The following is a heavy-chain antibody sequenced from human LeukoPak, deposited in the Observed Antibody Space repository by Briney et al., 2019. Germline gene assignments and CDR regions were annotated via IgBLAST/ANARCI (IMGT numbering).Heavy chain of an antibody. CDR1: GYSISSGYY. CDR2: IYYSGST. V-gene: IGHV4-61*01. D-gene: IGHD6-13*01. CDR3: ARDVSSWLDS. J-gene: IGHJ4*02. Sequence: PETLSLTCTVSGYSISSGYYWGWIRQPPGKGLEWIGYIYYSGSTNYNPSLKSRVTISVDTSKNQFSLKLSSVTAADTAVYYCARDVSSWLDSWGQGTLVTVSS.